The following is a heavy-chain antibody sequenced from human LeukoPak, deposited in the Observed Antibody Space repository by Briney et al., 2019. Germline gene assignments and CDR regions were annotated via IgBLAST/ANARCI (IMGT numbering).Heavy chain of an antibody. J-gene: IGHJ6*03. Sequence: PGGSLRLSCVASGFTFSSYGIHWVRQAPGKGLEWEAVISYDGSNKYYADSVKGRFTISRDNSKNTLYVQMNSLRAEDTAVYYCAREGYSRGYYSYYYMDVWGKGTTVTVSS. CDR3: AREGYSRGYYSYYYMDV. V-gene: IGHV3-30*19. D-gene: IGHD6-13*01. CDR1: GFTFSSYG. CDR2: ISYDGSNK.